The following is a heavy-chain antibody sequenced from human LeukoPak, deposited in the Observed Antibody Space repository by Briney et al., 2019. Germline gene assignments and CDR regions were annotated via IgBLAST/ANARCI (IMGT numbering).Heavy chain of an antibody. V-gene: IGHV3-9*01. CDR1: GFTFSTYG. D-gene: IGHD6-19*01. CDR2: ISWNSGSI. CDR3: AKDNRRHYTSGPNPDSLH. Sequence: GGSLRLSCVASGFTFSTYGMHWVRQPPGKGLEWVSGISWNSGSIDYADSVKGRFTISRDNAKNSLYLQMNSLRVEDTAFYYCAKDNRRHYTSGPNPDSLHWGQGALVTVSS. J-gene: IGHJ4*02.